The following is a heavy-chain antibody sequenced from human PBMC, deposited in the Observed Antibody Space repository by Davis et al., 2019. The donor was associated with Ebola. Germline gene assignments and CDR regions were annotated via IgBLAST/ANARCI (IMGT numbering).Heavy chain of an antibody. CDR1: GFTVSSNY. V-gene: IGHV3-66*02. J-gene: IGHJ6*02. CDR3: ARETGYAYSYYNFALDV. CDR2: LYSGGIK. D-gene: IGHD5-18*01. Sequence: PGGSLRLSCTVSGFTVSSNYMTWVRQAPGKGLQWVSVLYSGGIKFYADSVKGRFTISRDNSKNTLYLEMSSLRTEDTAIYFCARETGYAYSYYNFALDVWGQGTAVTVS.